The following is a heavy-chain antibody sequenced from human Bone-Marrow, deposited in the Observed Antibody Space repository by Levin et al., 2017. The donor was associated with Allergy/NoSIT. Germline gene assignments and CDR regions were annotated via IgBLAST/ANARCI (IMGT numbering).Heavy chain of an antibody. V-gene: IGHV3-74*01. J-gene: IGHJ4*02. CDR1: GFIFRSYS. CDR3: VRRNDYGDY. CDR2: IKNDGSSI. Sequence: HPGGSLRLSCAASGFIFRSYSMHWVRQAPGKGLVWVSRIKNDGSSIDYADSVEGRFTISRDNAKNTLYLLMNSLRAEDTAVYYCVRRNDYGDYWGQGTLVTVSS.